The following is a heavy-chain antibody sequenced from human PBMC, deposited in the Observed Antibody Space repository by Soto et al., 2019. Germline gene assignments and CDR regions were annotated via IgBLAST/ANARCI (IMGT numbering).Heavy chain of an antibody. CDR3: AREVQVHTPAFVY. CDR1: GGTFNTYA. D-gene: IGHD3-10*01. V-gene: IGHV1-69*19. J-gene: IGHJ4*02. Sequence: QVQLVQSGAEMKKPGSSVKVSCQSYGGTFNTYAMNWVRQAPGQGPEWMGDISPIFGAANYAPKFQGRVTITADESTGTSYMQLTCLTSEDTALYFCAREVQVHTPAFVYWGQGTLVTVSS. CDR2: ISPIFGAA.